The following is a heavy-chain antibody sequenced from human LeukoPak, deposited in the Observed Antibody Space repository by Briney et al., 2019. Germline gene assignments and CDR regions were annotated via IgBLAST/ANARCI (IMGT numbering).Heavy chain of an antibody. D-gene: IGHD6-13*01. CDR2: IYYSGST. CDR3: ARLRIAAAGVGVVDY. Sequence: SETLSLTCTVSGGSISSSNYYWGWIRQPPGKGLEWIGSIYYSGSTYYNPSLKSRVTISVDTSKNRFSLKLSSVTAADTAVYYCARLRIAAAGVGVVDYWGQGTLVTVSS. CDR1: GGSISSSNYY. V-gene: IGHV4-39*01. J-gene: IGHJ4*02.